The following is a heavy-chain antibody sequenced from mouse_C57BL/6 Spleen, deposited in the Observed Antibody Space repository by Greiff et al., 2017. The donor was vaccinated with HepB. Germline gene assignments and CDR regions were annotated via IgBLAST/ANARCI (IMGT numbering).Heavy chain of an antibody. J-gene: IGHJ2*01. CDR3: ARGSRLLHFDY. CDR2: ISDGGSYT. Sequence: DVMLVESGGGLVKPGGSLKLSCAASGFTFSSYAMSWVRQTPEKRLEWVATISDGGSYTYYPDNVKGRFTISRDNAKNNLYLQMSHLKSEDTAMYYCARGSRLLHFDYWGQGTTLTVSS. CDR1: GFTFSSYA. V-gene: IGHV5-4*03. D-gene: IGHD1-1*01.